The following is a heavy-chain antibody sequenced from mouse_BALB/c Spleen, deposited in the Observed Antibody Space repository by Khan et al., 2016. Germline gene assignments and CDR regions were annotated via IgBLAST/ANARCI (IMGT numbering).Heavy chain of an antibody. V-gene: IGHV5-9-4*01. CDR2: ISSGGSYT. Sequence: EVELVESGGGLVKPGGSLKLYCAASGFTFSSDAMSCVRQSPEKRPEWVAEISSGGSYTYYPATVPGRVTISRDNTKNTLYREMSSRRSKETARYYCGREGDAMDYWSQGTSVTVSS. CDR3: GREGDAMDY. CDR1: GFTFSSDA. J-gene: IGHJ4*01.